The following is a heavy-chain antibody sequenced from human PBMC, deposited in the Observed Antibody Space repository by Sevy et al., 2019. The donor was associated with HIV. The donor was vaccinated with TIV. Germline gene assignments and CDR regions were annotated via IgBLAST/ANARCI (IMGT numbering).Heavy chain of an antibody. D-gene: IGHD2-8*01. Sequence: ASVKVSCKASGYTFTGYYMHWVRQAPGQGLEWMGWINPNSGGTNYAQKFQGWVTMTRDTSISTAYMELSRLRSDDTAVYYCARDRGYCTNGVCYTMYYFDYWGQGTLVTVSS. J-gene: IGHJ4*02. CDR2: INPNSGGT. V-gene: IGHV1-2*04. CDR1: GYTFTGYY. CDR3: ARDRGYCTNGVCYTMYYFDY.